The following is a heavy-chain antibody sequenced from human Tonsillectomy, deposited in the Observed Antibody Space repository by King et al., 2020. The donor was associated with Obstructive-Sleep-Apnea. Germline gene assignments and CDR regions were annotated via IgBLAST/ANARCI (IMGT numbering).Heavy chain of an antibody. V-gene: IGHV3-30-3*01. D-gene: IGHD2-21*01. CDR3: ARGPSRFLFDY. Sequence: VQLVESGGGVVQPGRSLRLSCAASGFTFSNYAMHWVRQAPGKGLEWVAVISYDGRNKYYADSVKGRFTISRDNSRNTLYLQMNSLSAEDTAVYYCARGPSRFLFDYWGQGTLVTVSS. CDR2: ISYDGRNK. J-gene: IGHJ4*02. CDR1: GFTFSNYA.